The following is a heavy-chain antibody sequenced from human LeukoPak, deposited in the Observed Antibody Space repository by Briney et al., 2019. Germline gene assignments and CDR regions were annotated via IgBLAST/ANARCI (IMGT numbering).Heavy chain of an antibody. CDR2: IYYSRTP. V-gene: IGHV4-59*11. Sequence: SETLSLTCSVSGGPMSGHYWNWIRPSPGKGLEGIGYIYYSRTPNYNPSLKSRVTIAVDTSKNHFSLKLSSVTAADTAVYYCARERLSDNGGNSYFDRWGQEILVTVSS. J-gene: IGHJ4*02. D-gene: IGHD4-23*01. CDR3: ARERLSDNGGNSYFDR. CDR1: GGPMSGHY.